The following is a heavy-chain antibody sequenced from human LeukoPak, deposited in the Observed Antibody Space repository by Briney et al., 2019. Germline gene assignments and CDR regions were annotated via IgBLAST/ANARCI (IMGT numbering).Heavy chain of an antibody. J-gene: IGHJ5*02. CDR1: GDSASSNSAA. CDR2: TYYRSKWYN. V-gene: IGHV6-1*01. D-gene: IGHD1-26*01. Sequence: SQTLSLTCAISGDSASSNSAAWNWIRQSPSRGLEWLGRTYYRSKWYNDYAVSVKSRITINPDTSKNQFSLQLNSVTPEDTAVYYCARALTSGSYPAYGFDPWGQGTLVTVSS. CDR3: ARALTSGSYPAYGFDP.